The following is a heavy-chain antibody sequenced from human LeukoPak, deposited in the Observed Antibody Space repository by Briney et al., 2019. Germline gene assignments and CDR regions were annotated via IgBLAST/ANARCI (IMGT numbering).Heavy chain of an antibody. V-gene: IGHV4-59*08. Sequence: SETLSLTCTVSGGSISSYYWSWVRQPPGKGLEWIGYISYSGSTNYNPSLKSRVTISVDTSKNQFSLKLTSVTAADTAVYYCARHSICFDPWGQGTLVTVSS. CDR1: GGSISSYY. CDR3: ARHSICFDP. J-gene: IGHJ5*02. CDR2: ISYSGST.